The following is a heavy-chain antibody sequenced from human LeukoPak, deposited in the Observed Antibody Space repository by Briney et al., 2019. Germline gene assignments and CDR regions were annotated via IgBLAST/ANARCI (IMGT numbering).Heavy chain of an antibody. CDR3: ARQDGGGLYYFDY. V-gene: IGHV5-51*01. J-gene: IGHJ4*02. D-gene: IGHD4-23*01. CDR2: IYTGDSDT. Sequence: GESLRTSWKGSGYTFTYRTAGGRDVPGEGLGWRGIIYTGDSDTRYTPSFQGKVTISVDKSISTAYLQWRSLKASDTAMYYCARQDGGGLYYFDYWGQGTLVIVSS. CDR1: GYTFTYR.